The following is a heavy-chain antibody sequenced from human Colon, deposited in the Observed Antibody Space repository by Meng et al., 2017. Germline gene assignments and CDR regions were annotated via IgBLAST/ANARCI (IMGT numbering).Heavy chain of an antibody. Sequence: LRLSCTVSGGSISSGGYYWSWIRQHPGKGLEWIGYIYYSGSTYYNPSLKSRVTISVDTSKNQLSLKLSSVTAADTAVYYCARGVTAPVVWGQGTLVTVSS. CDR3: ARGVTAPVV. CDR1: GGSISSGGYY. V-gene: IGHV4-31*03. CDR2: IYYSGST. J-gene: IGHJ4*02. D-gene: IGHD2-21*02.